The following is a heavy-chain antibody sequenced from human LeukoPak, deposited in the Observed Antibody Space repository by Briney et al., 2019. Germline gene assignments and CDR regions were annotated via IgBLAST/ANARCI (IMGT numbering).Heavy chain of an antibody. CDR2: IWYDGSNK. CDR1: GFTFSSYG. J-gene: IGHJ6*03. Sequence: GGSLRLSCAASGFTFSSYGMHWVRQAPGKGLEWVAVIWYDGSNKYYADSVKGRFTISRDNSKNTLYLQMNSLRAEDTAVYYCAKDSDYYYSSGYMDVWGKGTTVTVSS. CDR3: AKDSDYYYSSGYMDV. V-gene: IGHV3-33*06. D-gene: IGHD3-22*01.